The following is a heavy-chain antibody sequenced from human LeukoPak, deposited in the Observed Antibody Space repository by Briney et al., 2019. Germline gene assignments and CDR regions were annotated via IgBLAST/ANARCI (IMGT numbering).Heavy chain of an antibody. V-gene: IGHV1-69*06. Sequence: GASVKVSCKASGGTFSIYAISWVRQAPGQGLEWMGGIIPIFGTANYAQKFQGRVTITADKSTSTAYMELSSLRSEDTAVYYCARDLTPGGGNLFDYWGQGTLVTVSS. CDR3: ARDLTPGGGNLFDY. CDR2: IIPIFGTA. D-gene: IGHD4-23*01. J-gene: IGHJ4*02. CDR1: GGTFSIYA.